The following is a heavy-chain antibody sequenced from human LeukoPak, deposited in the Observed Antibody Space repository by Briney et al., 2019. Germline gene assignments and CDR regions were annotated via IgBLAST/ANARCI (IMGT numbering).Heavy chain of an antibody. D-gene: IGHD5-24*01. CDR2: IYYSGST. Sequence: PSETLSLTCTVSGASISSDYWSWIRQPPGKGLEWIGYIYYSGSTNYNPSLKSRVTISVDTSKNPFSLKLSSVTAADTAVYYCARRHHNWDYWGQGTLVTVSS. J-gene: IGHJ4*02. CDR3: ARRHHNWDY. CDR1: GASISSDY. V-gene: IGHV4-59*08.